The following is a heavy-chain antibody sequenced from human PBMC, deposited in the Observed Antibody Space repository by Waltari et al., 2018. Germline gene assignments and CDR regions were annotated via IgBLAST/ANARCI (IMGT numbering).Heavy chain of an antibody. Sequence: QVQLVQSGAEVKKPGSSVKVSCKASGGTFSSYAISWVRQAPGQGLEWMGGIIPIRGITNYAQKFQGRVTITADKSTSTAYMELSRLRSEDTAVYYCARSGEYYYYYMDVWGKGTTVTVSS. CDR1: GGTFSSYA. D-gene: IGHD3-10*01. CDR3: ARSGEYYYYYMDV. J-gene: IGHJ6*03. CDR2: IIPIRGIT. V-gene: IGHV1-69*10.